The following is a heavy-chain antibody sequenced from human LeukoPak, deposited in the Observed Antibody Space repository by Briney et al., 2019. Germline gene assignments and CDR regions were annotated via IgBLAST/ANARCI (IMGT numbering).Heavy chain of an antibody. V-gene: IGHV3-30-3*01. D-gene: IGHD5-24*01. CDR1: GFTFSSYA. Sequence: GGSLRLSCAASGFTFSSYAMHWVRQAPGKGLEWVAVISYDGSNKYYADSVKGRFTISRDNSKNTLYLQMNSLRAEDTAVYYCARARDDYTAALDYWGQGTLVTVSS. J-gene: IGHJ4*02. CDR3: ARARDDYTAALDY. CDR2: ISYDGSNK.